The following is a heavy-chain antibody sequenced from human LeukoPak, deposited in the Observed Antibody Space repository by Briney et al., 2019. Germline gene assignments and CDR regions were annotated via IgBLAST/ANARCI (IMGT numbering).Heavy chain of an antibody. CDR2: INHSGST. J-gene: IGHJ4*02. CDR3: ARGMRYSYGTYYFDY. Sequence: SETLSLTCAVYGGSFSGYYWSWIRQPPGKGLEWIGEINHSGSTNYNPSLKSRVTISVDTSKNQFSLKLSSVTAADTAVYYCARGMRYSYGTYYFDYWGQGTLVTVSS. CDR1: GGSFSGYY. D-gene: IGHD5-18*01. V-gene: IGHV4-34*01.